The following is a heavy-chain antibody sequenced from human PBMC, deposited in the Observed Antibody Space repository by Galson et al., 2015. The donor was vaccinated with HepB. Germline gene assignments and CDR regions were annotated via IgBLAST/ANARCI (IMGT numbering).Heavy chain of an antibody. Sequence: SLRLSCAASGFTFSSYSMNWVRQAPGKGLEWVSYISSSSSTIYYADSVKGRFTISRDNAKNSLYLQMNSLRTEDTAVYYCARVGPKIGDYYDSSGFFDYWGQGTLVTVSS. CDR1: GFTFSSYS. CDR2: ISSSSSTI. J-gene: IGHJ4*02. CDR3: ARVGPKIGDYYDSSGFFDY. V-gene: IGHV3-48*01. D-gene: IGHD3-22*01.